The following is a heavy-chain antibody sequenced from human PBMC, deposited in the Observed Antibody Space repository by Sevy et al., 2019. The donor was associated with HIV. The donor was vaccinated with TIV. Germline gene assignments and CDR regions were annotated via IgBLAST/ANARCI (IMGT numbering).Heavy chain of an antibody. CDR3: TRDRVVLGYSYGYLMSSYYYYGMDV. J-gene: IGHJ6*02. CDR2: IRSKAYGGTT. D-gene: IGHD5-18*01. Sequence: GGSLRLSCTASGFTFGDYAMSWVRQAPGKGLEWVGFIRSKAYGGTTEYAGALKGRFTISRDDSKSIAYLQMNSLKTEDTAVYYWTRDRVVLGYSYGYLMSSYYYYGMDVWGQGTTVTVSS. V-gene: IGHV3-49*04. CDR1: GFTFGDYA.